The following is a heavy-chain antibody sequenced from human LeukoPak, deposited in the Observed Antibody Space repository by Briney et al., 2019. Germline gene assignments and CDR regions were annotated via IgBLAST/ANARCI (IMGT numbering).Heavy chain of an antibody. Sequence: ASVKVSCKASGYTFTGYYMHWVRQAPGRGLEWMGWINPNSGGTNYAQKFQGRVTMTRDTSISIAYMELSRLRSDDTAVYYCARGGVVVITNFDYWGQGTLVTVSS. CDR2: INPNSGGT. CDR1: GYTFTGYY. J-gene: IGHJ4*02. D-gene: IGHD3-22*01. V-gene: IGHV1-2*02. CDR3: ARGGVVVITNFDY.